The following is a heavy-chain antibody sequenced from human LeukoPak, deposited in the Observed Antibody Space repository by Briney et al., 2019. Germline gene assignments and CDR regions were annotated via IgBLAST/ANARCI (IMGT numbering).Heavy chain of an antibody. CDR3: VVGATSAAFDI. CDR1: GFTLSSYS. D-gene: IGHD1-26*01. CDR2: ISSSSSYI. J-gene: IGHJ3*02. Sequence: GGSLRLSCAASGFTLSSYSMNWVRQAPGKGLEWVSSISSSSSYIYYADSVKGRFTISRDNAKNSLYLQMNSLRAEDTAVYYCVVGATSAAFDIWGQGTMVTVSS. V-gene: IGHV3-21*01.